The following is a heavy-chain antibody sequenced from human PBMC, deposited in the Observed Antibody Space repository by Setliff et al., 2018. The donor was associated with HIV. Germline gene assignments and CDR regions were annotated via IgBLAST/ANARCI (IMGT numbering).Heavy chain of an antibody. CDR1: GGSISTNNFF. J-gene: IGHJ5*02. V-gene: IGHV4-39*01. CDR2: VDYSGTT. D-gene: IGHD3-3*01. CDR3: ARHKTLRFLNLLTAGWFDP. Sequence: SETLSLTCTVSGGSISTNNFFWGWIRQPPGKGLEWIGTVDYSGTTNYTPSLKSRVTVSVDTSKNQFSLKLTSVTAADTAVYYCARHKTLRFLNLLTAGWFDPWGQGALVTVSS.